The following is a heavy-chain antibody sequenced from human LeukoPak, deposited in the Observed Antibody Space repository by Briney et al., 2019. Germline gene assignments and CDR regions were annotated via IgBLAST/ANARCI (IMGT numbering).Heavy chain of an antibody. D-gene: IGHD3-22*01. J-gene: IGHJ4*02. CDR2: ISGSGGST. CDR1: GFTFNIYA. CDR3: AKEGYYDTSGYYSQYFDF. V-gene: IGHV3-23*01. Sequence: GGSLRLSSAASGFTFNIYAMSWVRQVPGKGLEWVSAISGSGGSTYYADSVKGRFTISRDNSKNTLYLQMNSLRAEDTAVYYCAKEGYYDTSGYYSQYFDFWGQGTLVTVSS.